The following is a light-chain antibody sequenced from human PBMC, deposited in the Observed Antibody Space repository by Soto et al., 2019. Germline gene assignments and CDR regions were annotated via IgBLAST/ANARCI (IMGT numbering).Light chain of an antibody. CDR3: SSYTSATTYI. V-gene: IGLV2-14*01. J-gene: IGLJ1*01. Sequence: QSALTQPASLAVSPGQSITIYCTGTSSDVGAYNYDSWYQQYPGEAPRVIIYDVSHRPAGVSNRFSGSKSGNTASLTISGLQTQDEADYYCSSYTSATTYIFGTGTKVTV. CDR1: SSDVGAYNY. CDR2: DVS.